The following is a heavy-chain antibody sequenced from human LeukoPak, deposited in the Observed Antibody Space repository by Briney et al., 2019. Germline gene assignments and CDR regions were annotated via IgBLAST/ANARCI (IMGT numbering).Heavy chain of an antibody. Sequence: SETLSLTCAVSGGSISSSYWWSWIRQPPGKGLEWIGEIYHSGSTNYNLSLKSRVTLSVDTSKNQFSLKLRSVTAADTAVYYCATQILLCHYYWGQGTLVTVSS. V-gene: IGHV4-4*02. CDR3: ATQILLCHYY. J-gene: IGHJ4*02. D-gene: IGHD2/OR15-2a*01. CDR2: IYHSGST. CDR1: GGSISSSYW.